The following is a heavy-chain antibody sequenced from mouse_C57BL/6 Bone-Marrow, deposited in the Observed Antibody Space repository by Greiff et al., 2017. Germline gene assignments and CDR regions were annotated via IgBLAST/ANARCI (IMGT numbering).Heavy chain of an antibody. CDR1: GYTFTSYW. V-gene: IGHV1-5*01. CDR3: TRSDGYDGVYAMDY. J-gene: IGHJ4*01. Sequence: VQLQESGTVLARPGASVKMSCKTSGYTFTSYWMHWVKQRPGQGLEWIGAIYPGNSDTSYNQKFNGKAKLTAVPSASTAYMELSSLTNEDSAVYYCTRSDGYDGVYAMDYWGQGTSVTVSS. CDR2: IYPGNSDT. D-gene: IGHD2-2*01.